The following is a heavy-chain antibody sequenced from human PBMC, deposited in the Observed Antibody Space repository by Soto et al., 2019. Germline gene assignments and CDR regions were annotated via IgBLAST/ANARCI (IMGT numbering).Heavy chain of an antibody. D-gene: IGHD6-6*01. V-gene: IGHV3-64*01. CDR2: ISSNGVGT. Sequence: EVQLAESGGGLAQPGGSLGLSCAASGFTLSGYAMDWVRQAPGKGLEYVSGISSNGVGTYYANSVQGRFTISRDNSKNTVYLQMGSLRPEDMAVYYCARRARPYFYYMDVWGKGTTVTVSS. J-gene: IGHJ6*03. CDR1: GFTLSGYA. CDR3: ARRARPYFYYMDV.